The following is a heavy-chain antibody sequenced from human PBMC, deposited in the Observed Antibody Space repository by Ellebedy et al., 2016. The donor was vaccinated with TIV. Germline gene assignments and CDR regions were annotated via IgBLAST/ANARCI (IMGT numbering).Heavy chain of an antibody. V-gene: IGHV5-51*01. D-gene: IGHD2-15*01. J-gene: IGHJ5*02. CDR1: GYSFTSYW. Sequence: GESLKISXKGSGYSFTSYWIGWVRQMPGKGLEWMGIIYPGDSDTRYSPSFQGQVTISADKSISTAYLQWSSLKASDTAMYYCARQLSTFHNCSGGSCYLDWFDPWGQGTLVTVSS. CDR2: IYPGDSDT. CDR3: ARQLSTFHNCSGGSCYLDWFDP.